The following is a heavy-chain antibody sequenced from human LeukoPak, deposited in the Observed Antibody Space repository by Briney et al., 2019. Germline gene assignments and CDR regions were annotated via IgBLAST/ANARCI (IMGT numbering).Heavy chain of an antibody. Sequence: ATVKVSCKASGYTFTSYGISWVRQAPGQGLEWMGWISAYNGNTNCAQKLQGRVTMTTDTSTSTAYMELRSLRSDDTAVYYCATSTMVRGVMLVWGQGTTVTVSS. CDR2: ISAYNGNT. D-gene: IGHD3-10*01. J-gene: IGHJ6*02. CDR3: ATSTMVRGVMLV. CDR1: GYTFTSYG. V-gene: IGHV1-18*01.